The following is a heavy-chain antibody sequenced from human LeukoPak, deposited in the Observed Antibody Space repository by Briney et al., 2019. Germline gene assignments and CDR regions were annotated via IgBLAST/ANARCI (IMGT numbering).Heavy chain of an antibody. Sequence: GGSLRLSCAASGFTFDDYAMHWVRQAPGKGLEWVSGISWNSGSIGYADSVKGRFTISRDNAKNSLYLQMNSLRAEDTALYYCAKGTLGAVTGGGDYWGQGTLVTVSS. D-gene: IGHD6-19*01. CDR3: AKGTLGAVTGGGDY. CDR2: ISWNSGSI. J-gene: IGHJ4*02. CDR1: GFTFDDYA. V-gene: IGHV3-9*01.